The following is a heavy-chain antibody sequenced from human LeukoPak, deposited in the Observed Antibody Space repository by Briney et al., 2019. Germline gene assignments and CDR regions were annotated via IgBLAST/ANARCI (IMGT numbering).Heavy chain of an antibody. CDR3: ARASLHVSMVQGVIIMEDY. CDR2: IYHSGST. CDR1: GGSISSGGYY. J-gene: IGHJ4*02. D-gene: IGHD3-10*01. V-gene: IGHV4-31*03. Sequence: SQTLSLTCTVSGGSISSGGYYWSWIRQHPGKGLEWIGYIYHSGSTYYNPSLKSRVTISVDTSKNQFSLKLSSVTAADTAVYYCARASLHVSMVQGVIIMEDYWGQGTLVTVSS.